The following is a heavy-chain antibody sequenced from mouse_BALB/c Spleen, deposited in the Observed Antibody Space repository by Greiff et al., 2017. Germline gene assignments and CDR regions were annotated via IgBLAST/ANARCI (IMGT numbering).Heavy chain of an antibody. D-gene: IGHD1-1*01. CDR1: GFDFSRYW. J-gene: IGHJ2*01. CDR3: ARIGYYGSSYDYFDY. CDR2: INPDSSTI. V-gene: IGHV4-1*02. Sequence: EVQLQESGGGLVQPGGSLKLSCAASGFDFSRYWMSWVRQAPGKGLEWIGEINPDSSTINYTPSLKDKFIISRDNAKNTLYLQMSKVRSEDTALYYCARIGYYGSSYDYFDYWGQGTTLTVSS.